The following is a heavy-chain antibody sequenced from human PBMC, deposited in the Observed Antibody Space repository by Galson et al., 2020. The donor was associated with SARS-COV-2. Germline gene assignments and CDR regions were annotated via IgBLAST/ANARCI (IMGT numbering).Heavy chain of an antibody. Sequence: SMHWVRQAPGKGLEWMGGFDPEDGETIYAQKFQGRVTMTEDTSTDTAYMELSSLRSEDTAVYYCATEISGSSHKNNWFDPWGQGTLVTVSS. CDR1: S. CDR3: ATEISGSSHKNNWFDP. V-gene: IGHV1-24*01. J-gene: IGHJ5*02. CDR2: FDPEDGET. D-gene: IGHD6-13*01.